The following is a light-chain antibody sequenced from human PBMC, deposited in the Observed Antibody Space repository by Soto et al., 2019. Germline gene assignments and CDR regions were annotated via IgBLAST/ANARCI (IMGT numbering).Light chain of an antibody. V-gene: IGLV2-14*01. J-gene: IGLJ1*01. Sequence: QSPLTQPASVSGSPGQSITISCTGTSSDVGGYNYVSWYQQHPGKAPKLMIYEVSNRPSGVSNRLSGSKSGNTASLTISGLQAEDEADYYCSSYTSSSIDYVFGTGTKLTVL. CDR3: SSYTSSSIDYV. CDR1: SSDVGGYNY. CDR2: EVS.